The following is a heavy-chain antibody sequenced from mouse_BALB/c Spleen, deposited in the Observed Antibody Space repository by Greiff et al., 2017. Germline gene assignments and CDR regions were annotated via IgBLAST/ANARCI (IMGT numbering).Heavy chain of an antibody. Sequence: EVQLVESGGDLVKPGGSLKLSCAASGFNFSSYGMSWVRQTPDKRLEWVATISSGGSYTYYPDSVKGRFTISRDTAKNTLYLQMSSLKSEDTAMYYCARTMNTAGYYLDYWGQGTTLTVSS. D-gene: IGHD2-4*01. J-gene: IGHJ2*01. CDR2: ISSGGSYT. CDR1: GFNFSSYG. V-gene: IGHV5-6*01. CDR3: ARTMNTAGYYLDY.